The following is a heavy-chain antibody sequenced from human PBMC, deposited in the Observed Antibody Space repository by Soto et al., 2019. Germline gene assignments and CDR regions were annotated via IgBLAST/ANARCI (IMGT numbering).Heavy chain of an antibody. Sequence: SETLCLTCNASGGSIRSYYWNWIRQPPGKTLEWIGDVYYSGSANYNPSLKSRVTISVDMSRNQFSLKLNSVTAADTAVYYCARGSMVRGPTPFDYWGHGTLVTVSS. V-gene: IGHV4-59*01. CDR3: ARGSMVRGPTPFDY. D-gene: IGHD3-10*01. J-gene: IGHJ4*01. CDR1: GGSIRSYY. CDR2: VYYSGSA.